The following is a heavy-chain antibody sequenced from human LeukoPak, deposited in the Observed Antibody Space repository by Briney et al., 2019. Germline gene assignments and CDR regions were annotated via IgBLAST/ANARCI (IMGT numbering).Heavy chain of an antibody. Sequence: SETLSLTCTVSGGSISTSSFYWGWIRQPPGKGLEWIGSIFYTGSTYCNPSLKSRVTISVDTSKNQFSLKLSSVTAADTAVYYCARRIRLVINRGTFDPWGQGTLVTVSS. V-gene: IGHV4-39*07. CDR2: IFYTGST. CDR3: ARRIRLVINRGTFDP. J-gene: IGHJ5*02. CDR1: GGSISTSSFY. D-gene: IGHD3-9*01.